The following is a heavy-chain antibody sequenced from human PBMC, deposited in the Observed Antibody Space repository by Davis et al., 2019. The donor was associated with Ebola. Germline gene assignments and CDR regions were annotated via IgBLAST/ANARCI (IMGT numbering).Heavy chain of an antibody. Sequence: GESLKISCAASGFTSSSYTMHWVRQAPGKGLEWVSSISISINYIYYVDSVKGRFTISRDNAKNSLYLQMNSLRAEDTAIYYCAKDEYSSNWYGSDYYYGFDVWGQGTTVIVSS. V-gene: IGHV3-21*04. J-gene: IGHJ6*02. D-gene: IGHD5-18*01. CDR2: ISISINYI. CDR3: AKDEYSSNWYGSDYYYGFDV. CDR1: GFTSSSYT.